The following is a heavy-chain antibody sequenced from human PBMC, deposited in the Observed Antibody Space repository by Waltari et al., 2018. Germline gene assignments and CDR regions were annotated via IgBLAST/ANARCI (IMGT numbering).Heavy chain of an antibody. Sequence: QVQLQESGPGLVKPSETLSLTCTVSGGSVSSGSYYWSWIRQPPGKGLEWIGYIYYSGSTNYNPSLKSRVTISVDTSKNQFSLKLSSVTAADTAVYYCARTIGAAAGYNWFDPWGQGTLVTVSS. D-gene: IGHD6-13*01. V-gene: IGHV4-61*01. CDR2: IYYSGST. CDR3: ARTIGAAAGYNWFDP. J-gene: IGHJ5*02. CDR1: GGSVSSGSYY.